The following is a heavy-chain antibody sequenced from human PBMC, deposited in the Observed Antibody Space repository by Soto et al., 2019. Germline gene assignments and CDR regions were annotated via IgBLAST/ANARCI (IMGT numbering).Heavy chain of an antibody. V-gene: IGHV1-69*01. D-gene: IGHD6-6*01. J-gene: IGHJ4*02. CDR3: AREPAARPRRPYYFAY. Sequence: QVQLVQSGAEVKKPGSSVKVSCKASGGTFSSYAISWVRQAPGQGLEWMGGIIPIFGTANYAQKFQGRVTITADEPTCTAYMGLSSLRSEDTAVYYCAREPAARPRRPYYFAYGGQGTLVTVSS. CDR2: IIPIFGTA. CDR1: GGTFSSYA.